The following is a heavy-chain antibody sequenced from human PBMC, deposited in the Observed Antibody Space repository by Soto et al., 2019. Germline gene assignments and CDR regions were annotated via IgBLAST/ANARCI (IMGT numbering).Heavy chain of an antibody. CDR1: GFTFSGSA. CDR3: TRHRPKSSGPCYFDY. D-gene: IGHD6-19*01. V-gene: IGHV3-73*01. Sequence: GGSLRLSCAASGFTFSGSAMHWVRQASGKGLEWVGRIRSKANSYATAYAASVKGRCTISRDDSKNTAYLQMNSLKTEDTAVYYCTRHRPKSSGPCYFDYWGQGTLVTVSS. CDR2: IRSKANSYAT. J-gene: IGHJ4*02.